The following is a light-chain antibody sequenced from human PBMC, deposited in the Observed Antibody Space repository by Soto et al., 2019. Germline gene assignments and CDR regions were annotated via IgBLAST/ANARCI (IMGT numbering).Light chain of an antibody. J-gene: IGKJ4*01. CDR3: QQLRLYPST. V-gene: IGKV1-9*01. Sequence: IQLTQSPSSLSASVGDRVTITCRASQDIAIYLAWYQQKPGEAPKLLIYAASTLYGGVPSRFIGSGSGTDFALTITSLQAEDFATYYCQQLRLYPSTFGGGTKVDIK. CDR2: AAS. CDR1: QDIAIY.